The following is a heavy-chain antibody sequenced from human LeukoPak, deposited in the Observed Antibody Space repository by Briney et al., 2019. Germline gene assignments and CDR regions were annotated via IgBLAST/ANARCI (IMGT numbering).Heavy chain of an antibody. CDR3: ARVISIAAAGTNYYYYGMDV. CDR2: IIPIFGTA. CDR1: GGTFSSYA. V-gene: IGHV1-69*13. J-gene: IGHJ6*02. Sequence: VKVSCKASGGTFSSYAISWVRQAPGQGLEWMGGIIPIFGTANYAQKFQGRVTITADESTSTAYMELSSLRSEDTAVYYCARVISIAAAGTNYYYYGMDVWGQGTTVTVSS. D-gene: IGHD6-13*01.